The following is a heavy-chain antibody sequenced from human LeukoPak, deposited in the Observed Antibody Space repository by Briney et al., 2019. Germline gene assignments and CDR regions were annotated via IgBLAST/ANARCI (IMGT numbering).Heavy chain of an antibody. D-gene: IGHD3-9*01. J-gene: IGHJ6*02. Sequence: SETLSLTCAVYGGSFTDYYWSWIRHLPGKGLEWIGEIHHRAGANYNPSLWGRVTISADTSKNQFSLHLTSVTAADTATFYCARGPVRDDGLTGNSYYYGLDVWGQGTTVTVFS. V-gene: IGHV4-34*01. CDR2: IHHRAGA. CDR3: ARGPVRDDGLTGNSYYYGLDV. CDR1: GGSFTDYY.